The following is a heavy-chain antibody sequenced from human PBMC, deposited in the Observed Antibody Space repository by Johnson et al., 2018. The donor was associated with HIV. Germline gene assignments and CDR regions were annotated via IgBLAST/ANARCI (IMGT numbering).Heavy chain of an antibody. CDR1: GFTFDDYA. CDR3: AREGWNSSSWYRMSAFDI. J-gene: IGHJ3*02. Sequence: QVQLVESGGGVVRPGGSLRLSCAASGFTFDDYAMSWVRQAPGKGLEWVAVISYDGSNKYYADSVKGRFTISRDNSKNTLYLQMNSLRAEDTAVYYCAREGWNSSSWYRMSAFDIWGQGTMVTVSS. D-gene: IGHD6-13*01. CDR2: ISYDGSNK. V-gene: IGHV3-30*04.